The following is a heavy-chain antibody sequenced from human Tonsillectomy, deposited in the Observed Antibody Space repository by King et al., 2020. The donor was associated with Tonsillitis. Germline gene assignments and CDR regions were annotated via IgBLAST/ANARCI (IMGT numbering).Heavy chain of an antibody. J-gene: IGHJ4*02. D-gene: IGHD5-18*01. Sequence: VQLVESGGGLVKPGGSLRLSCAAPGFIFSDAWLNWVRQAPGKGLEWVGRIKSTADGGKTDYAAPGKGRFTMSRDDSKKTLYLQMNSLKTEDTAVYYCTTLGYSYPFDYWGQGTLVTVSS. CDR2: IKSTADGGKT. CDR1: GFIFSDAW. V-gene: IGHV3-15*07. CDR3: TTLGYSYPFDY.